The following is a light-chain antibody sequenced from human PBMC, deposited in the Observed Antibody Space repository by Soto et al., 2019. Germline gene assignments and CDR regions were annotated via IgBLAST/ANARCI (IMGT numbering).Light chain of an antibody. V-gene: IGKV1-39*01. J-gene: IGKJ1*01. CDR1: QTISSY. CDR3: QQSYSTPPT. Sequence: DIQMTQSPSTLSGSVGDRVTIACRAGQTISSYLNWYQQKPGKAPKLLIYAASSLQSGVPSRFSGSGSGTDFTLTISSLQPEDFATYYCQQSYSTPPTFGQGTKVDIK. CDR2: AAS.